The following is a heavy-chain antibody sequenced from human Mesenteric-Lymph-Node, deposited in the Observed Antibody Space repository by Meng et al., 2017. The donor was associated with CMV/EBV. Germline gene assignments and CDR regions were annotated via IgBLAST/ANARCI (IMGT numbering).Heavy chain of an antibody. Sequence: SLKISCAASGFTFEDYAMHWVRQAPGKGLEWVAGIDWNSDRIGYADSLKGRFTISRDNAKNSLYLQMNSLRAEDTAVYYCARSPYGGPLGYWGQGTLVTVSS. J-gene: IGHJ4*02. D-gene: IGHD4-23*01. CDR1: GFTFEDYA. CDR3: ARSPYGGPLGY. V-gene: IGHV3-9*01. CDR2: IDWNSDRI.